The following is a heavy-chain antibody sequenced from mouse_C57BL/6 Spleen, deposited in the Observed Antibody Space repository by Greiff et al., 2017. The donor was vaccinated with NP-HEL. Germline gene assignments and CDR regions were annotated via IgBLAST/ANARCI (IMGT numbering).Heavy chain of an antibody. CDR3: SRGVTGTSGNY. V-gene: IGHV1-19*01. J-gene: IGHJ2*01. Sequence: VQLQQSGPVLVKPGASVKMSCKASGYTFTDYYMNWVKQSHGKSLEWIGVINPYNGGTSYNQKFKGKATLTVDKSSSTAYMELNSLTSEDSAVYYCSRGVTGTSGNYWGQGTTLTVSS. CDR2: INPYNGGT. D-gene: IGHD4-1*01. CDR1: GYTFTDYY.